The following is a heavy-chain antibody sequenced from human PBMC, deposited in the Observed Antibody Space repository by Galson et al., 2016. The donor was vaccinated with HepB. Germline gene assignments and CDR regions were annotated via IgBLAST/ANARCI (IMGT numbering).Heavy chain of an antibody. J-gene: IGHJ6*02. Sequence: SLRLSCAASGFSVSGKYMSWARQAPGEGLVWVSTINPDGTSTKYADSVKGRFTMSRDNAKNTLHLQMDSLRVDDTAVYYCTKRLSHGMDVWGQGTMVTVSS. CDR2: INPDGTST. V-gene: IGHV3-74*03. CDR3: TKRLSHGMDV. D-gene: IGHD5-24*01. CDR1: GFSVSGKY.